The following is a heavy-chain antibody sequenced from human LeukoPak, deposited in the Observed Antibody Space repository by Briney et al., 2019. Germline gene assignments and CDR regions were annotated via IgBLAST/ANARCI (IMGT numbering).Heavy chain of an antibody. CDR3: ARDYAGSPDY. CDR2: INGDGSTT. Sequence: GGSLRLSCTASGFTFSTYWINWVRQSPGKGLVWVALINGDGSTTTHADSVKGRFSISRDNAKNTAYLQMNSLRDEDTAVYFCARDYAGSPDYWGQGTLVTVSA. V-gene: IGHV3-74*03. J-gene: IGHJ4*02. CDR1: GFTFSTYW. D-gene: IGHD3-10*01.